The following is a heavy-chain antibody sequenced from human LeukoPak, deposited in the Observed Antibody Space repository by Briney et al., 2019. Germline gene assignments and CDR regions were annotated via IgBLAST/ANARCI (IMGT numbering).Heavy chain of an antibody. CDR2: IYYSGST. V-gene: IGHV4-61*05. CDR1: GGSISSSTYY. Sequence: PSETLSLTCTVSGGSISSSTYYWGWIRQPPGKGLEWIGYIYYSGSTNYNPSLKSRVTISVDTSKNQFSLKLSSVTAADTAVYYCARRDMNSDSWYFDSWGQGTLVTVSS. CDR3: ARRDMNSDSWYFDS. D-gene: IGHD6-13*01. J-gene: IGHJ4*02.